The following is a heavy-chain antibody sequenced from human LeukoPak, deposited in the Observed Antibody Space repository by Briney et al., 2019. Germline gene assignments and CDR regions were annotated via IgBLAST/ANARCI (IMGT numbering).Heavy chain of an antibody. Sequence: PGGSLRLSCAASGFTFSSYAMSWVRQAPGKGLEWVSAISGSGGSTYYADSVKGRFTISRDNSKNTLYLQMNSLRAEDTAVYYCAKGFSDYGDSPLAYLQHWGQGTLVTVSS. D-gene: IGHD4-17*01. V-gene: IGHV3-23*01. CDR3: AKGFSDYGDSPLAYLQH. CDR1: GFTFSSYA. J-gene: IGHJ1*01. CDR2: ISGSGGST.